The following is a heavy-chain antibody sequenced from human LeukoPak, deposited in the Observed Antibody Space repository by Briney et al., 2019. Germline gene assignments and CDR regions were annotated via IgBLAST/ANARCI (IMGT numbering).Heavy chain of an antibody. CDR2: INPNSGGT. D-gene: IGHD3-9*01. CDR1: GYTFTGYY. J-gene: IGHJ4*02. CDR3: ARAPPTYYDILTGHSEDDY. Sequence: GASVKVSCKASGYTFTGYYMHWVRQAPGQGLEWMGWINPNSGGTNYAQKFQGRVTMTRDTSISTAYMELSRRRSDDTAVYYCARAPPTYYDILTGHSEDDYWGQGTLVTVSS. V-gene: IGHV1-2*02.